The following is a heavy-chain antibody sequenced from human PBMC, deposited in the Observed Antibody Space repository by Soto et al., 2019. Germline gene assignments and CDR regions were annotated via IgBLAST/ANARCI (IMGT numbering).Heavy chain of an antibody. CDR2: IYYSGST. J-gene: IGHJ3*02. Sequence: SETLSLTCTVAGGSISSYYWSWIRQPPGKGLEWIGYIYYSGSTNYNPSLKSRVTISVDTSKNQFSLKLSSVTAADTAVYYCARRYGVAFDIWGQGTMVTVSS. V-gene: IGHV4-59*08. D-gene: IGHD3-10*01. CDR3: ARRYGVAFDI. CDR1: GGSISSYY.